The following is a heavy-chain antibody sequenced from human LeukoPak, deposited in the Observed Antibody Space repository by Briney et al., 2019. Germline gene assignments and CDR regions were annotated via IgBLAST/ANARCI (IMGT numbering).Heavy chain of an antibody. CDR3: ATPVKRGYSYGYYVY. Sequence: SVKVSCKASGGTFSSYAISWVRQAPGQGLEWMGRIIPIFGTANYAQKFQGRVTITTDESTSTAYMGLSSLRSEDTAVYYCATPVKRGYSYGYYVYWGQGTLVTVSS. D-gene: IGHD5-18*01. CDR1: GGTFSSYA. CDR2: IIPIFGTA. V-gene: IGHV1-69*05. J-gene: IGHJ4*02.